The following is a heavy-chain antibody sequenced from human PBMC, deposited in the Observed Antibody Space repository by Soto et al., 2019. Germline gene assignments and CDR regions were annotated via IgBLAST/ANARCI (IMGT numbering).Heavy chain of an antibody. J-gene: IGHJ4*02. Sequence: GSTVKVSCKDSGYTFTSYGISWVRQAPGQGLEWMGWISAYNGNTNSAQKFQGRVTMTTDTFTSTAYMELRSLRSDDTAVYYCSRDNTGYLDSCGQGTLVTVSS. CDR2: ISAYNGNT. CDR1: GYTFTSYG. D-gene: IGHD5-18*01. CDR3: SRDNTGYLDS. V-gene: IGHV1-18*04.